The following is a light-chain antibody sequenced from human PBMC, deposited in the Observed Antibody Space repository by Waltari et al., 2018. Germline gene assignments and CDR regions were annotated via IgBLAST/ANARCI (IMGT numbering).Light chain of an antibody. CDR1: RRDVGAYHF. J-gene: IGLJ1*01. CDR2: DVT. Sequence: QSALTQPASVSGSPGPSITIPCPGTRRDVGAYHFVSWYQQPPGKAPKLVIYDVTKRPSGISSRFSGSKSGNTASLTISGLQAEDEADYYCSSFTSSSTYVFGSGTKVTVL. V-gene: IGLV2-14*01. CDR3: SSFTSSSTYV.